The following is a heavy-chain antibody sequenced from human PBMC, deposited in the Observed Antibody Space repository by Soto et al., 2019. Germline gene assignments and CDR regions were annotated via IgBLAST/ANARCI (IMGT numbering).Heavy chain of an antibody. D-gene: IGHD6-19*01. CDR2: INAGNGNT. CDR1: GCTFTSYA. CDR3: ARDPAQWLVPDYFDY. V-gene: IGHV1-3*01. J-gene: IGHJ4*02. Sequence: ASVKVSCKASGCTFTSYAMHWVRQAPGQRLEWMGWINAGNGNTKYSQKFQGRVTITRDTSASTAYMELSSLRSEDTAVYYCARDPAQWLVPDYFDYWGQGTLVTVSS.